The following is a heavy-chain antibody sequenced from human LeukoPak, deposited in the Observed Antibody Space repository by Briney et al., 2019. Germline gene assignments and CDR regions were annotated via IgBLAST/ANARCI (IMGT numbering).Heavy chain of an antibody. Sequence: SETLSLTCTVSGGSISSYYWSWIRQPPGKGLEWIGYIYYSGSTNYNPSLKSRVTISVDTSKNQFSLKLSSVTAADTAVYYCARESASRYCSSTSCYRDAFDIWGQGTMVTVSS. CDR1: GGSISSYY. V-gene: IGHV4-59*01. CDR2: IYYSGST. D-gene: IGHD2-2*01. CDR3: ARESASRYCSSTSCYRDAFDI. J-gene: IGHJ3*02.